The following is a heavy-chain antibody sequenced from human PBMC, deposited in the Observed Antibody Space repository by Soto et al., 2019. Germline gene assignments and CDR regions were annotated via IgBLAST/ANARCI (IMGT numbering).Heavy chain of an antibody. V-gene: IGHV3-23*01. CDR1: GFTFSSYT. CDR2: ISATGGST. CDR3: AKGFIRDCGGDCTVDT. Sequence: EVQFLESGGGLVQPGGSLRLSCAASGFTFSSYTMSWVRQAPGKGLEWGSGISATGGSTYYADSVKGRFTFSSDNSKNTLYLKMNSLRAEDTAVYYCAKGFIRDCGGDCTVDTWGQGTLVTVSS. D-gene: IGHD2-21*02. J-gene: IGHJ5*02.